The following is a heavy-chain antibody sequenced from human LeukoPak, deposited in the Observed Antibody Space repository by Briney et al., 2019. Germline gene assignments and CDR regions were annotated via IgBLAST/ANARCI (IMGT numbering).Heavy chain of an antibody. CDR2: MNPNSGNT. Sequence: ASVKVSCKASGYTFTSYDINWVRQATGQGLEWMGWMNPNSGNTGYAQKFQGRVTMTTDTSTTTAYLELRSLTSDDTAVYYCARDRYGGYGVDYWGQGTLVTVSA. D-gene: IGHD4-23*01. CDR1: GYTFTSYD. CDR3: ARDRYGGYGVDY. J-gene: IGHJ4*02. V-gene: IGHV1-8*01.